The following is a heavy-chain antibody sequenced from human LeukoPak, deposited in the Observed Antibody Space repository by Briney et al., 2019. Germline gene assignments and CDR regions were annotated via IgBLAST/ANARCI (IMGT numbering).Heavy chain of an antibody. J-gene: IGHJ2*01. CDR1: GGSIRSYY. Sequence: SXTLXXTXTVSGGSIRSYYWSWIRQPPGKGLEWVGYIYYSGSTNYNPSLKSRVTISVATSKNQFALKLSSVDAGGRAVYYCARVYXSSSYDYWYFDLWGRGTLVTVSS. D-gene: IGHD6-13*01. V-gene: IGHV4-59*01. CDR2: IYYSGST. CDR3: ARVYXSSSYDYWYFDL.